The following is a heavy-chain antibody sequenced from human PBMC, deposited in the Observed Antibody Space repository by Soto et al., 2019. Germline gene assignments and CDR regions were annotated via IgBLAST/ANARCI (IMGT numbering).Heavy chain of an antibody. D-gene: IGHD3-10*01. CDR3: AKGSFGFDY. V-gene: IGHV3-23*01. CDR2: ISKSGDST. J-gene: IGHJ4*02. CDR1: GVTFTSYA. Sequence: PGGSLRLSCAASGVTFTSYAMTWVRQVPGGGLQWVSSISKSGDSTYYADSVKGRFTTSRDNSKNTLYLQMNSLRAEDTAIYYCAKGSFGFDYWGQGTLVTGSS.